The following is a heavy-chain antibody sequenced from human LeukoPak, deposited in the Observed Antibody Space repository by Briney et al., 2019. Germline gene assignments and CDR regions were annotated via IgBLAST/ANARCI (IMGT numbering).Heavy chain of an antibody. CDR3: ARLQWLKGPFDY. CDR1: GGSISSSSYY. J-gene: IGHJ4*02. D-gene: IGHD6-19*01. V-gene: IGHV4-39*01. Sequence: SETLSLTCTVSGGSISSSSYYWGWIRQPPGKGLEWIGSIYYSGSTYYNPSLKSRVTISVDTSKNQFSLKLSSVTAADTAVYYCARLQWLKGPFDYWGQGTLVTVSS. CDR2: IYYSGST.